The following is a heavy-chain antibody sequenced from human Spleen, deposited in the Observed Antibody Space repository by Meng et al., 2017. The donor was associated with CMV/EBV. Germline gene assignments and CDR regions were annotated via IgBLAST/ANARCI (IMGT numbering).Heavy chain of an antibody. CDR3: ARAFFRPRLYYYYGMDV. CDR2: ISYDGSNK. Sequence: GESLKISCAASGFTFSSYAMHWVRQAPGKGLEWVAVISYDGSNKYYADSVKGRFTTSRDNSKNTLYLQMNSLRAEDTAVYYCARAFFRPRLYYYYGMDVWGQGTTVTVSS. J-gene: IGHJ6*02. V-gene: IGHV3-30*04. CDR1: GFTFSSYA. D-gene: IGHD3-3*01.